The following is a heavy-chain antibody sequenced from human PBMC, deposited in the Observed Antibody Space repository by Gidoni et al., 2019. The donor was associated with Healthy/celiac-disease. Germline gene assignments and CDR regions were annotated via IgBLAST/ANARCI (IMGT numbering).Heavy chain of an antibody. Sequence: QVPLVQSGAEVKKPGASVKVSCTASGYTFTSYGISWVRQAPGQGLEWMGWISAYNGNTNNAQKLQGRVTMTTDTSTSTAYMELRSLRSDDTAVYYCARVAGRSPSAGTEDYWGQGTLVTVSS. CDR3: ARVAGRSPSAGTEDY. CDR1: GYTFTSYG. V-gene: IGHV1-18*01. CDR2: ISAYNGNT. J-gene: IGHJ4*02. D-gene: IGHD6-13*01.